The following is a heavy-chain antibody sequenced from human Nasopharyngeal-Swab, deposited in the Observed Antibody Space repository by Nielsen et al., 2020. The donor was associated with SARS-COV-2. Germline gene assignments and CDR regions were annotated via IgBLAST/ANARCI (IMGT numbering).Heavy chain of an antibody. CDR1: GGTFSSYA. CDR2: IIPILGIA. V-gene: IGHV1-69*10. J-gene: IGHJ6*03. D-gene: IGHD2-15*01. Sequence: SVKVSCKASGGTFSSYAISWVRQAPGQGLEWMGGIIPILGIANYAQKFQGRVTITADKSTSTAYMELSSLRSEDTAVYYCASAFKEVGYCSGGRCYNPYYYYMDVWGKGTTVTVSS. CDR3: ASAFKEVGYCSGGRCYNPYYYYMDV.